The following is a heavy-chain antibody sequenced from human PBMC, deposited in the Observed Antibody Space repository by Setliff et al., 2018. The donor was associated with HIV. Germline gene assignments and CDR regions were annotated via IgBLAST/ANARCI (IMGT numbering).Heavy chain of an antibody. D-gene: IGHD3-16*01. J-gene: IGHJ4*02. V-gene: IGHV4-38-2*02. Sequence: SETLSLTCTVSGDSISSDFYWGWIRQPPGKGLEWIGSIYHSGNTYYMPSLQSRVTISVDISKNQLSLNLNSVTAADTAVYYCARRLGATVFYYFDYWGQGTLFTVSS. CDR2: IYHSGNT. CDR1: GDSISSDFY. CDR3: ARRLGATVFYYFDY.